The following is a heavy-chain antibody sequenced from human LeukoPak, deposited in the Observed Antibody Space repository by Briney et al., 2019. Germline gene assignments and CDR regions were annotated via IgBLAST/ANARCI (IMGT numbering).Heavy chain of an antibody. V-gene: IGHV3-23*01. CDR1: GFTFSSYG. CDR2: IGGRDNST. J-gene: IGHJ3*02. D-gene: IGHD2-8*02. Sequence: PGGSLRLSCAASGFTFSSYGMSWVRQAPGKGLEWVSAIGGRDNSTYYADSVKGRFTISRDNAKNSLYLQMNSLRAEDTAVYYCARDYTGIGAFDIWGQGTMVTVSS. CDR3: ARDYTGIGAFDI.